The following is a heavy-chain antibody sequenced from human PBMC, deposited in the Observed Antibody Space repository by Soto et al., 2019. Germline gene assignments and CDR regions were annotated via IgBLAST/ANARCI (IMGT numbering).Heavy chain of an antibody. V-gene: IGHV3-21*01. D-gene: IGHD6-6*01. CDR1: GFTFSNAW. CDR2: ISGSGNYI. Sequence: VQLVESGGGLVKPGGSLRLSCAASGFTFSNAWMSWVRQAPGKGLEWVSSISGSGNYIYYADSVKGRFTISRDNAKNSLSLQMNSLRAEDTAVYYCARDSSSDYNYYYGMDVWGQGATVTVSS. J-gene: IGHJ6*02. CDR3: ARDSSSDYNYYYGMDV.